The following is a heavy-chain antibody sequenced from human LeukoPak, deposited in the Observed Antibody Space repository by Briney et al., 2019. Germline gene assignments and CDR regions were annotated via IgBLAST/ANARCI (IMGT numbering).Heavy chain of an antibody. V-gene: IGHV3-48*02. CDR1: GFTFSSYA. D-gene: IGHD2-15*01. CDR2: ISSSSSYI. J-gene: IGHJ4*02. CDR3: ARVGDSGSSGGDY. Sequence: GGSLRLSCAVSGFTFSSYAMNWVRQAPGKGLEWVSHISSSSSYIYYADSVKGRFTISRDNGENSLYLQMNSLRDEDTAVYFCARVGDSGSSGGDYWGRGTLVTVSS.